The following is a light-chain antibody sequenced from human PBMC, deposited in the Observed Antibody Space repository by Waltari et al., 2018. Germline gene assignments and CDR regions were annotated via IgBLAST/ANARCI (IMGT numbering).Light chain of an antibody. J-gene: IGKJ4*01. CDR3: QQSYSALT. CDR2: AAS. V-gene: IGKV1-39*01. Sequence: DIQMTQSPSSLSAFVGDRVTITCRASQSITIYLNWYQQKPGKAPKLLIYAASSLQGGVPTRFSGSGSGTDFNLTISTLQPEDFATYYCQQSYSALTFGGVTKVEIK. CDR1: QSITIY.